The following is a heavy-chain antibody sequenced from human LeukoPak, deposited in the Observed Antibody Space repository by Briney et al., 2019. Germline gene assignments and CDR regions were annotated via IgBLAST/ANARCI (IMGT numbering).Heavy chain of an antibody. J-gene: IGHJ4*02. D-gene: IGHD2-2*01. V-gene: IGHV5-51*01. CDR2: IYPGDSDT. CDR3: ARRQGCSSTSCPPDS. Sequence: GESLKISCRGSGYSFATYWIGWVRQMPGKGLEWMGIIYPGDSDTRYSPSFQGQVTMSADKSINTAYLQWSSLKASDTAMYYCARRQGCSSTSCPPDSWGQGTLVTVSS. CDR1: GYSFATYW.